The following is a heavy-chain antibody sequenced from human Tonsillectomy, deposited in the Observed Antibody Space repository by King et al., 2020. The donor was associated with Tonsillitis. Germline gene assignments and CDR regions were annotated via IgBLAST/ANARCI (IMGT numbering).Heavy chain of an antibody. CDR3: AARYYYDSSGPLRFDP. J-gene: IGHJ5*02. D-gene: IGHD3-22*01. Sequence: VQLVESGGGVVQPGGSLRLSCAASGFTFADYAMHWVRQAPGKGLEWISLISGDDGSTYYADSVKGRFTISRDISKNSLYLQMNSLRTDDTALYYCAARYYYDSSGPLRFDPWGQGTLVTV. V-gene: IGHV3-43*02. CDR1: GFTFADYA. CDR2: ISGDDGST.